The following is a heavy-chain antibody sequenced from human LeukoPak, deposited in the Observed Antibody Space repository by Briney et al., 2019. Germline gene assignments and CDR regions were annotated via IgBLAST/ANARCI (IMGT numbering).Heavy chain of an antibody. Sequence: PGGSLRLSCAASGFTFSSYGMHWVRQAPGKGLEWVAFIRYDGSNKYYADSVKGRFTISRDNAKNSLYLQMNSLRAEDTAVYYCVERLHYGADNPVWGKGTTVTVSS. V-gene: IGHV3-30*02. CDR1: GFTFSSYG. J-gene: IGHJ6*04. D-gene: IGHD4-17*01. CDR2: IRYDGSNK. CDR3: VERLHYGADNPV.